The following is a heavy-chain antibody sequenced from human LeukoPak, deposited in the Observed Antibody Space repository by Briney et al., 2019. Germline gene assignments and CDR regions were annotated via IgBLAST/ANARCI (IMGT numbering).Heavy chain of an antibody. V-gene: IGHV1-18*01. J-gene: IGHJ4*02. CDR2: ISAYNGNT. Sequence: ASVKVSCKASGYTFTSYGISWVRQAPGQGLEWMGWISAYNGNTNYAQKLQGRVTMTTDTSTSTAYMELRSLRSDDTAVYYCAREPGIAVAGTGYFDYWGQGTLVTVSS. CDR3: AREPGIAVAGTGYFDY. D-gene: IGHD6-19*01. CDR1: GYTFTSYG.